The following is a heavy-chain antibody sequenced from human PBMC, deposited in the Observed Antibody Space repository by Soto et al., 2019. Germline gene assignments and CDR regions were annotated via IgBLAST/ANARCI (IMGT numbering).Heavy chain of an antibody. Sequence: QVQLVQSGAEVKKPGASVKVSCKASGYTFTSYDINWVRQATGQGLEWMGWMNPNSGNTGYAQKFQGRVTMTRNTTISTAYMELSSMRSEDTAVYYCVRSKRVAGTTDYWGQGTLVTVSS. CDR3: VRSKRVAGTTDY. J-gene: IGHJ4*02. D-gene: IGHD6-19*01. CDR1: GYTFTSYD. V-gene: IGHV1-8*01. CDR2: MNPNSGNT.